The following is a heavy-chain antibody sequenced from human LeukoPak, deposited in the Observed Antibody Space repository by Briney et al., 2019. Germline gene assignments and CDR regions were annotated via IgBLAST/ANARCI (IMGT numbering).Heavy chain of an antibody. V-gene: IGHV3-48*03. CDR2: ISSSGSTI. Sequence: PGGSLRLSCAASGFTFSSYEMNWVRQAPGKVLEWVSYISSSGSTIYYADSMKGRFTISRDNTKNSLYLQMNSLRAEDTAVYYCARDYSNWGFYFNYWGQGTLVTVSS. D-gene: IGHD3-16*01. J-gene: IGHJ4*02. CDR3: ARDYSNWGFYFNY. CDR1: GFTFSSYE.